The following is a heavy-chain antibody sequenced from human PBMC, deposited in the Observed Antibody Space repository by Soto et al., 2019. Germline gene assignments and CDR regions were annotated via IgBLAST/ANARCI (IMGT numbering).Heavy chain of an antibody. CDR3: TRAPRGEN. V-gene: IGHV1-3*01. CDR1: GYTFTSFP. D-gene: IGHD2-21*01. CDR2: INAGNGDT. Sequence: QVQLVQSGAEVMKPGASVTVSCKASGYTFTSFPIHWVRQAPGQRLEWMGWINAGNGDTKYSQKFQGRVTVTRDTSASTAYMELISLRSEDTAVYYCTRAPRGENWGQGTLVTVSS. J-gene: IGHJ1*01.